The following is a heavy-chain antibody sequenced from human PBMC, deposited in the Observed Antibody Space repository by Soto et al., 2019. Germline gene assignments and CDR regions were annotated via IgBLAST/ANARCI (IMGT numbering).Heavy chain of an antibody. J-gene: IGHJ5*02. V-gene: IGHV4-30-4*01. Sequence: SSETLSLTCTVSGGSISSGDYYWSWIRQPPGKGLEWIGYIYYSGSTYYNPSLKSRVTISVDTSKNQFSLKLSSVTAADTAVYYCARGYGTVSTYNWFDPWGQGTLVTVSS. D-gene: IGHD4-17*01. CDR1: GGSISSGDYY. CDR2: IYYSGST. CDR3: ARGYGTVSTYNWFDP.